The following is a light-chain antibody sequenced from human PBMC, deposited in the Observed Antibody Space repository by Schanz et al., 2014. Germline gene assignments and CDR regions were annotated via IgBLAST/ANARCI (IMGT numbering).Light chain of an antibody. CDR1: QSVSGN. Sequence: EVVMTQSPATLSVSPGERVTLSCRASQSVSGNLAWYQQKPGQAPRLLISGASTWATGIPARFSGSGSGTEFTLIISSLQSEDFAVYYCHQYHNWPPWTFGQGTKVEIK. V-gene: IGKV3-15*01. CDR3: HQYHNWPPWT. J-gene: IGKJ1*01. CDR2: GAS.